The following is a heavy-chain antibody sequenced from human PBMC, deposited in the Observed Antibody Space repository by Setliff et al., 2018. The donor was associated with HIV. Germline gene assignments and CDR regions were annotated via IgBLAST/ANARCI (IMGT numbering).Heavy chain of an antibody. D-gene: IGHD5-18*01. J-gene: IGHJ3*02. V-gene: IGHV3-21*03. CDR3: TRDKGYAFDI. Sequence: GGSLRLSCAASGFTFSTYSMNWVRQAPGKGLEWVSSISSSSRSTYYADSVKGRFTISRDDSKSTAYLQINGLKTEDTAVYYCTRDKGYAFDIWGQGTMVTVSS. CDR2: ISSSSRST. CDR1: GFTFSTYS.